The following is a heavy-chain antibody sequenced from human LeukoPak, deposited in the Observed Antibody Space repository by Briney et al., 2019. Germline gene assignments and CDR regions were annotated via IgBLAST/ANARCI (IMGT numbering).Heavy chain of an antibody. D-gene: IGHD4-17*01. Sequence: GSLRLSCAASGITVSSNYMSWVRQPPGKGLEWVSIIYSGGTTYYADSVQGRFTISRDNSKNTVYLQMNSLRVEDTAVYYCARDPRTTGKSNYGMDVWGQGTTVTVSS. J-gene: IGHJ6*02. CDR3: ARDPRTTGKSNYGMDV. V-gene: IGHV3-53*01. CDR1: GITVSSNY. CDR2: IYSGGTT.